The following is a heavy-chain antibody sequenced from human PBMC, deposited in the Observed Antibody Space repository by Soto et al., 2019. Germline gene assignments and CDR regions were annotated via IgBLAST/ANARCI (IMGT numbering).Heavy chain of an antibody. CDR3: ARGKIIGP. J-gene: IGHJ5*02. Sequence: WTWIRQPPGKGLEWIGYVHYSGTINYNPSLKSRVTMSVDTSKNQFSLKLRSVTAADTAVYYCARGKIIGPWGQGTLVTVSS. V-gene: IGHV4-59*01. CDR2: VHYSGTI. D-gene: IGHD3-3*01.